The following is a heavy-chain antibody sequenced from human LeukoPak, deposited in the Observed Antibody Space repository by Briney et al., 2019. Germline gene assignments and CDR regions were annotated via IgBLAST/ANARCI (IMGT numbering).Heavy chain of an antibody. J-gene: IGHJ6*02. V-gene: IGHV1-18*04. D-gene: IGHD1-26*01. Sequence: ASVKVSCKASGYTFTSYYMHWVRQAPGQGLEWMGWISAYNGNTNYAQKLQGRVTMTTDTSTSTAYMELRSLRSDDTAVYYCARDGRAGQDYYYYGMDVWGQGTTVTVSS. CDR1: GYTFTSYY. CDR2: ISAYNGNT. CDR3: ARDGRAGQDYYYYGMDV.